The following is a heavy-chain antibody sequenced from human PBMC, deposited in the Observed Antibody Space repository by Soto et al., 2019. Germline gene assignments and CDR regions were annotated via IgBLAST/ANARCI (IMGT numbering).Heavy chain of an antibody. Sequence: PGGSLRLSCAASGFTFSSFAMTWVRQAPGKGLEWVSGISGSGRTTYYADSVKGRFTISRDNSKNTLFLQMTSLRAEDTAVYFCAGKGGYYYSSDYWGQGTLVTVSS. CDR2: ISGSGRTT. CDR1: GFTFSSFA. D-gene: IGHD5-12*01. J-gene: IGHJ4*02. CDR3: AGKGGYYYSSDY. V-gene: IGHV3-23*01.